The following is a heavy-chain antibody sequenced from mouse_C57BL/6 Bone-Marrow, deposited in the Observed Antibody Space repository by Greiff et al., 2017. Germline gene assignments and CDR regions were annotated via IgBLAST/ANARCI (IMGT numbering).Heavy chain of an antibody. Sequence: EVQRVESGGGLVKPGGSLKLSCAASGFTFSDYGMHWVRQAPEKGLEWVAYISSGSSTIYYAATVKGRFTFPRDNAKNTLFPQMTSLRSEDTAMYYCARDYGSSWVYWYFDVWGTGTTVTVSS. J-gene: IGHJ1*03. V-gene: IGHV5-17*01. CDR1: GFTFSDYG. D-gene: IGHD1-1*01. CDR3: ARDYGSSWVYWYFDV. CDR2: ISSGSSTI.